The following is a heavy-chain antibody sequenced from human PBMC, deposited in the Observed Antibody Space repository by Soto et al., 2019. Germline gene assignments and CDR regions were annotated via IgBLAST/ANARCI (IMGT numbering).Heavy chain of an antibody. J-gene: IGHJ5*02. CDR3: AREGYCSGGSQCNWFDP. D-gene: IGHD2-15*01. V-gene: IGHV1-18*01. CDR1: GYTFTSYG. CDR2: ISAYNGNT. Sequence: ASVKVSCKASGYTFTSYGISWVRQAPGQGLEWMGWISAYNGNTNYAQKLQGRVTMTTDTSTSTAYMELRSLRSDDTAVYYCAREGYCSGGSQCNWFDPWGQGTLVTVSS.